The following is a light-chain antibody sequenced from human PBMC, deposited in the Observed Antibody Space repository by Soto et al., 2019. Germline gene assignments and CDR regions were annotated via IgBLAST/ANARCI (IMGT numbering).Light chain of an antibody. CDR1: QTISSSY. CDR3: QQYTYSPWT. CDR2: GAS. J-gene: IGKJ1*01. V-gene: IGKV3-20*01. Sequence: EVVLTQSPGTLSLSPGERATLSCRTSQTISSSYLGWYQQKPGQAPRLLIYGASSRATGIPDRFSGSGSGTDFTLTISRLEAEDFAVYYCQQYTYSPWTFGQGTKLEIK.